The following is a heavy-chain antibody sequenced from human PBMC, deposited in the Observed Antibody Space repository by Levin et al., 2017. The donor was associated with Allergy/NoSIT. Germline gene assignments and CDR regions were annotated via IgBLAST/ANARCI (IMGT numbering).Heavy chain of an antibody. Sequence: ASVKVSCKASGYTFTSYGISWVRQAPGQGLEWMGWISAYNGNTNYAQKLQGRVTMTTDTSTSTAYMELRSLRSDDTAVYYCARISEDIVVVVAADNDYGMDGWGQGTTVTVSS. CDR1: GYTFTSYG. V-gene: IGHV1-18*01. CDR2: ISAYNGNT. J-gene: IGHJ6*02. CDR3: ARISEDIVVVVAADNDYGMDG. D-gene: IGHD2-15*01.